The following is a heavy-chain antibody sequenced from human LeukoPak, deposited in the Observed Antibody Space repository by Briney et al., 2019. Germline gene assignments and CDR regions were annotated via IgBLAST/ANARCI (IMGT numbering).Heavy chain of an antibody. CDR3: VRDPSGSGFAFDS. D-gene: IGHD1-1*01. CDR1: GFTFSSYA. CDR2: ISGSGGST. Sequence: GGSLRLSCAASGFTFSSYAMSWVRQAPGKGLEWVSAISGSGGSTYYANSVKGRFTISRDNSKNTLYLQMNSLRAEDTAVYYCVRDPSGSGFAFDSWGQGALVTVSS. V-gene: IGHV3-23*01. J-gene: IGHJ4*02.